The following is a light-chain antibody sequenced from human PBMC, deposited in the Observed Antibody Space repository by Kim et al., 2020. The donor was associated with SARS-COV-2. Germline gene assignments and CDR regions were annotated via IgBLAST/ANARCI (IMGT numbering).Light chain of an antibody. J-gene: IGLJ2*01. Sequence: SQTATLTGTGNSDNVGNQGAAWLQQHQGQPPKLLSYRNNNRPSGISERLSAYRSGNTASLTITGLQPEDEADYYCSAWDSSLSAWVFGGGTQLTVL. CDR3: SAWDSSLSAWV. CDR1: SDNVGNQG. V-gene: IGLV10-54*01. CDR2: RNN.